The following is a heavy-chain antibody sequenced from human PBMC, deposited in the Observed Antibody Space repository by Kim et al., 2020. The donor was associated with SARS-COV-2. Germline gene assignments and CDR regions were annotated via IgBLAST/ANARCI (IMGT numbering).Heavy chain of an antibody. CDR3: VKDDGYGDYGGHYYYGMDV. V-gene: IGHV3-30*18. CDR2: LSRDGSNK. D-gene: IGHD4-17*01. J-gene: IGHJ6*02. CDR1: GFIFTTFG. Sequence: GGSLRLSCAAFGFIFTTFGMHWVRQAPDKGLEWVAVLSRDGSNKYYADSVKGRFTVSRDNSKNTVYLQMNSLRLEDTAVYYCVKDDGYGDYGGHYYYGMDVWGQGTTVTVSS.